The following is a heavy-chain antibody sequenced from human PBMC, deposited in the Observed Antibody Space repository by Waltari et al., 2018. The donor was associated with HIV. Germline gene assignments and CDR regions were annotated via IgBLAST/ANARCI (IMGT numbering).Heavy chain of an antibody. CDR3: ARPPYNWNFQGFEV. V-gene: IGHV3-21*01. CDR1: GFNFSTYS. J-gene: IGHJ6*02. CDR2: ISGSSNYI. D-gene: IGHD1-20*01. Sequence: EVQLVESGGGLVKPGGSLRLSCAASGFNFSTYSLNWVRQAPGKGLEWISAISGSSNYIYYTDSVKGRFTISRDNAKNSLYLQMNSLRAEDTAVYYCARPPYNWNFQGFEVWGQGTTVTVSS.